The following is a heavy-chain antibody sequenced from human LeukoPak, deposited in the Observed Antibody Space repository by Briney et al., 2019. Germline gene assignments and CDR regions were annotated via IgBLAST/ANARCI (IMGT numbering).Heavy chain of an antibody. CDR3: ARDGGSGFDYYYMDV. CDR1: GYTFTSYG. Sequence: ASVKGSCKASGYTFTSYGISCVRQAPGQGLEWMGWISAYNGNTNFAQKLQGRVTMTTDTSTSTAYMELRSLRSDDTAVYYCARDGGSGFDYYYMDVWGKGTTVTVSS. CDR2: ISAYNGNT. V-gene: IGHV1-18*01. J-gene: IGHJ6*03. D-gene: IGHD6-19*01.